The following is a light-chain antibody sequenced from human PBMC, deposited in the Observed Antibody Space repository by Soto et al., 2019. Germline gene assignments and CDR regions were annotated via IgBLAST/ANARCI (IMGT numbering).Light chain of an antibody. CDR2: DVT. Sequence: QSALTQPASVSGSPGQSITISCTGTSRDVGAYNYVSWYQQHPGKAPKLMVYDVTNRPSGVSDRFSGSKSGNTASLTISGLQAEDEADYFCSSHSNITPYVFGTVTKVTV. CDR1: SRDVGAYNY. V-gene: IGLV2-14*01. CDR3: SSHSNITPYV. J-gene: IGLJ1*01.